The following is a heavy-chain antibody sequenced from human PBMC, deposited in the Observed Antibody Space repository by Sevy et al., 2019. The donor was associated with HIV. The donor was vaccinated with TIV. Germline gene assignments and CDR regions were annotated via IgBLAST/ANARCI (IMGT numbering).Heavy chain of an antibody. V-gene: IGHV1-46*01. CDR3: ARAVFAPGYSYGYDYYYGMDV. Sequence: ASVKVSCKASGYTFTSYYMHWVRQAPGQGLEWMGIINPSGGSTSYAQKFQGRVTMTRDTSTSTVYMELSSLRSEDTAGYYCARAVFAPGYSYGYDYYYGMDVWGQGTTVTVSS. D-gene: IGHD5-18*01. CDR2: INPSGGST. CDR1: GYTFTSYY. J-gene: IGHJ6*02.